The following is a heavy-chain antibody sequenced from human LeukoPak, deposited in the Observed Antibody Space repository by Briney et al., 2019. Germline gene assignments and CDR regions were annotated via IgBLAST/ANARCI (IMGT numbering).Heavy chain of an antibody. CDR3: AREPTMTTVTTSRL. D-gene: IGHD4-17*01. V-gene: IGHV3-33*01. CDR1: GFTFSSYG. CDR2: IWYDGSNK. Sequence: PGRSLRLSCAASGFTFSSYGMHWVRQAPGKGLEWVAVIWYDGSNKYYADSVKGRFTISRDNAKNSLYLQMNSLRAEDTAVYYCAREPTMTTVTTSRLWGQGTLVTVSS. J-gene: IGHJ4*02.